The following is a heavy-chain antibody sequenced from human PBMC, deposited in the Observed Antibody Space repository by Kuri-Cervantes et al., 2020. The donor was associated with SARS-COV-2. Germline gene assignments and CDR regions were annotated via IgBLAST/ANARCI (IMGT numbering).Heavy chain of an antibody. CDR3: ARSGPGAISREDGAFDI. CDR1: GDTFTYRF. CDR2: ITPFNGNT. V-gene: IGHV1-45*02. D-gene: IGHD5-24*01. J-gene: IGHJ3*02. Sequence: SVKVSCKASGDTFTYRFLHWVRQAPGQAPEWMGWITPFNGNTKYAQKFQGRVTITRDRSMNTAYMELSSLRSEDTAMYYCARSGPGAISREDGAFDIWGQGTMVTVSS.